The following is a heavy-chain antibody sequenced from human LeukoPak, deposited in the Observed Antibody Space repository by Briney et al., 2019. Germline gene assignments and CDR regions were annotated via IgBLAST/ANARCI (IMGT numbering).Heavy chain of an antibody. Sequence: ASVKVSCKASGYTFTSYGISWVRQAPGQGLEWMGWISAYNGNTNYAQKLQGRATMTTDTSTSTAYMELRSLRSDDTAVYYCARDNPKRGQWLGPNDAFDIWGQGTMVTVSS. V-gene: IGHV1-18*01. CDR3: ARDNPKRGQWLGPNDAFDI. CDR2: ISAYNGNT. CDR1: GYTFTSYG. D-gene: IGHD6-19*01. J-gene: IGHJ3*02.